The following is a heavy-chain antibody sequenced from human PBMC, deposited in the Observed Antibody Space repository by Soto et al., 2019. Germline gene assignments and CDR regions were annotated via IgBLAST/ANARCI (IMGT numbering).Heavy chain of an antibody. V-gene: IGHV3-72*01. CDR3: ARDSGKGAYFDY. Sequence: PGGSQRLSCAASGFTFSDHYMDWVRQAPGKGLEWVGHIRNKANSYTTDYAASVKGRFTISRDDTKYSLYLQMNSLKTEDTAIYYCARDSGKGAYFDYWGHGTLATVSS. CDR1: GFTFSDHY. D-gene: IGHD1-26*01. CDR2: IRNKANSYTT. J-gene: IGHJ4*01.